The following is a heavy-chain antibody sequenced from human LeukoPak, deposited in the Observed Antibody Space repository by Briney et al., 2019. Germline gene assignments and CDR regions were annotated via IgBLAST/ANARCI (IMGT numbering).Heavy chain of an antibody. CDR1: GFTFSSYA. Sequence: GGSLRLSCAASGFTFSSYAMSWVRQAPGKGLEWVSAISGSGGSTYYADSVKGRFTISRDSSKNTLYLQMNSLRAEDTAVYYCAKDRLGIVVVPAAKGDYWGQGTLVTVSS. D-gene: IGHD2-2*01. V-gene: IGHV3-23*01. J-gene: IGHJ4*02. CDR3: AKDRLGIVVVPAAKGDY. CDR2: ISGSGGST.